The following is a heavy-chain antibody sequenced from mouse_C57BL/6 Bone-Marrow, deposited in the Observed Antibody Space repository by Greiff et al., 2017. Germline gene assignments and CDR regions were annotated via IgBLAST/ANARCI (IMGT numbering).Heavy chain of an antibody. V-gene: IGHV1-81*01. J-gene: IGHJ2*01. CDR1: GYTFTSYG. Sequence: HLHQSGSELSRPGASVTLSCKASGYTFTSYGISWVKQRTGQGLEWIGEIYPRSGNTYYNEKFKGKATLTADKSSSTAYMELRSLTSEDSAFYFCARRDYWGQGTTLTVSS. CDR2: IYPRSGNT. CDR3: ARRDY.